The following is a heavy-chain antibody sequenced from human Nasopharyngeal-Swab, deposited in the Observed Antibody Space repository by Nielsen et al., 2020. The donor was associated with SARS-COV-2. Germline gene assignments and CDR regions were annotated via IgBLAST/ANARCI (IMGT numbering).Heavy chain of an antibody. CDR2: IGTAGDT. CDR1: GFTFSRFD. Sequence: GEFLQISCAASGFTFSRFDMHWVRQVMGKGLEWVSAIGTAGDTYYPRSMKGRFTISRGDAENILYLQMNSLRAEDTAVYYCTRTLSASYMDVWGKGTTVTVSS. CDR3: TRTLSASYMDV. J-gene: IGHJ6*03. V-gene: IGHV3-13*01.